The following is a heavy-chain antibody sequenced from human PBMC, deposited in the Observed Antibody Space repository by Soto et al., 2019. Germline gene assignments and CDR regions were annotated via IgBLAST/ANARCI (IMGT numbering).Heavy chain of an antibody. V-gene: IGHV3-7*01. CDR1: VFTFITYW. J-gene: IGHJ4*02. Sequence: GGSLRLSCAASVFTFITYWMDWVRQTPGKGLEWVANINQDGSKKNYVDSVKGRFTISRDNAKNSLYLQMSSLTAEDSALYYCSRSLNSWGQGTLVTVSS. CDR2: INQDGSKK. CDR3: SRSLNS.